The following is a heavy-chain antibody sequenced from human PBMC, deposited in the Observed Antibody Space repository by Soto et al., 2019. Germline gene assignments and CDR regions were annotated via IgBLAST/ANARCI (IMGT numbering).Heavy chain of an antibody. J-gene: IGHJ6*02. V-gene: IGHV3-21*01. Sequence: KSGGSLRLSCAASGFTFSSYSMNWVRQAPGKGLEWVSSISSSSSYIYYADSVKGRFTISRDNAKNSLYLQMNSLRAEDTAVYYCARDLDPQANNIVVVPAANYGMDVWGQGTTVTVSS. CDR2: ISSSSSYI. CDR1: GFTFSSYS. D-gene: IGHD2-2*01. CDR3: ARDLDPQANNIVVVPAANYGMDV.